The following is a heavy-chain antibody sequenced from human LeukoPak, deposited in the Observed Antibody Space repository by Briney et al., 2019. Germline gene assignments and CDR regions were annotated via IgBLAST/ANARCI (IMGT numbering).Heavy chain of an antibody. CDR2: IYHSGST. V-gene: IGHV4-38-2*02. D-gene: IGHD3-22*01. CDR1: GYSISSGYY. J-gene: IGHJ4*02. CDR3: AGVVDSSGYYCDY. Sequence: PSETLSLTCTVSGYSISSGYYWGWIRQPPGKGLEWIGSIYHSGSTYYNPSLKSRVTISVDTSKNQFSLKLSSVTAADTAVYYCAGVVDSSGYYCDYWGQGTLVTVSS.